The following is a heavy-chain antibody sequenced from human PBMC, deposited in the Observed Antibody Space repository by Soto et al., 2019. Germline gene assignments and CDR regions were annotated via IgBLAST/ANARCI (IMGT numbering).Heavy chain of an antibody. D-gene: IGHD6-19*01. CDR2: IIPIFGTA. CDR3: AKVRYSSPMGYYYGMDV. CDR1: RVAFSKFI. V-gene: IGHV1-69*01. Sequence: KVSCKASRVAFSKFIVTWVRQAPGLGLEWVGGIIPIFGTANYAQKFQGRVTITADESTSTSYMEVNNLRSEDTAVYYCAKVRYSSPMGYYYGMDVWGQGTTVTVSS. J-gene: IGHJ6*02.